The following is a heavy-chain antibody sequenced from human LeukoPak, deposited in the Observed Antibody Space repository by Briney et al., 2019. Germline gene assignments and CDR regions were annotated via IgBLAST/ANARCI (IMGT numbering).Heavy chain of an antibody. CDR2: INWNGGST. V-gene: IGHV3-20*04. CDR1: GFTFSSYA. J-gene: IGHJ4*02. Sequence: GGSLRLSCAASGFTFSSYAMSWVRQAPGKGLEWVSGINWNGGSTGYADSVKGRFTISRDNAKNSLYLQMNSLRAEDTALYYCARVLREYYDSSGYYYYFDYWGQGTLVTVSS. D-gene: IGHD3-22*01. CDR3: ARVLREYYDSSGYYYYFDY.